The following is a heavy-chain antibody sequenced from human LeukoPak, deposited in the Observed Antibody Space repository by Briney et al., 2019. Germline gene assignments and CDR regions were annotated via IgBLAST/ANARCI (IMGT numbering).Heavy chain of an antibody. CDR1: GFAFSSTG. CDR3: ARTYNPDY. CDR2: IRYDGNYK. D-gene: IGHD1-14*01. Sequence: GGSLRLSCTASGFAFSSTGMHWVRQAPGKGLEWVSYIRYDGNYKYYGDSVKGRLTVSRDNSKNTLYLQMNSLRVEDTAVYYCARTYNPDYWGQGTLVTVSS. J-gene: IGHJ4*02. V-gene: IGHV3-30*02.